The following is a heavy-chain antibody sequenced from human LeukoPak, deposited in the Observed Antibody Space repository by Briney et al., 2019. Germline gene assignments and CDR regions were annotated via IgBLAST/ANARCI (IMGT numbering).Heavy chain of an antibody. J-gene: IGHJ4*02. CDR1: GFTFSSYA. Sequence: GGSLRLSCAASGFTFSSYAMHWVRQAPGKGLGWVAVISYDGSNKYYADSVKGRFTISRDNSKNTLYLQMNSLRAEDTAVYYCARDPTMVRGVMDYWGQGTLVTVSS. CDR2: ISYDGSNK. CDR3: ARDPTMVRGVMDY. D-gene: IGHD3-10*01. V-gene: IGHV3-30*01.